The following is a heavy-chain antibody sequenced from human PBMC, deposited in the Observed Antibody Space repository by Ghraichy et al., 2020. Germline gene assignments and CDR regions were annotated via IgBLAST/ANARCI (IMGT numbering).Heavy chain of an antibody. CDR1: GYTFTSYA. V-gene: IGHV1-3*01. J-gene: IGHJ4*02. CDR2: INAGNGNT. Sequence: ASVKVSCKASGYTFTSYAMHWVRQAPGQRLEWMGWINAGNGNTKYSQKFQGRVTITRDTSATTAYMELSSLRSEDTAVYYCARGRFMVRGVPPLFDYWGQGTLVTVSS. CDR3: ARGRFMVRGVPPLFDY. D-gene: IGHD3-10*01.